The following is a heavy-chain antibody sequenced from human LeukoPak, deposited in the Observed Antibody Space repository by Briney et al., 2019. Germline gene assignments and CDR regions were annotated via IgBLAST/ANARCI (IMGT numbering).Heavy chain of an antibody. CDR1: GFTVSSNY. Sequence: GGSLRLSCAVSGFTVSSNYMSCVREAPGKGLEGVSDIYSGGSTYYADSVKGRFTISRDNSKNTLYLQMNSLRAEDTAVYYCARVISSGFYYYYGMDVWGQGTTVTVSS. D-gene: IGHD5-18*01. CDR2: IYSGGST. J-gene: IGHJ6*02. CDR3: ARVISSGFYYYYGMDV. V-gene: IGHV3-66*01.